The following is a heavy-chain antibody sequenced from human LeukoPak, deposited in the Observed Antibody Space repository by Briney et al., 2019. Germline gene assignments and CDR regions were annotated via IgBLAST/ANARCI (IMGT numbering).Heavy chain of an antibody. CDR1: GGSISRYH. D-gene: IGHD2/OR15-2a*01. Sequence: SETLSLTCTVSGGSISRYHWSWIRQPAGKGLEWIGRIYTSGSTNYNPSLKSRVTMSVDTSKNQFSLKVSSLTAAETAVYYCARSSERNRRYNWFDPWGQGTLVTVSS. CDR2: IYTSGST. CDR3: ARSSERNRRYNWFDP. J-gene: IGHJ5*02. V-gene: IGHV4-4*07.